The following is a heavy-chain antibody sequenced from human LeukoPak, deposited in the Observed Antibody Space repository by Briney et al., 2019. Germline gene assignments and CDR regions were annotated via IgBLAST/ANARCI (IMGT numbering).Heavy chain of an antibody. J-gene: IGHJ4*02. CDR1: GFTFSSYG. D-gene: IGHD5-18*01. V-gene: IGHV3-33*01. Sequence: GRSLRLSCAASGFTFSSYGVHWVRQAPGKGLEWVAVIWYDGSNKYYADSVKGRFTISRDNSKNTLYLQMNSLRAEDTAVYYCARDSGITDTAIEIDYWGQGTLVTVSS. CDR3: ARDSGITDTAIEIDY. CDR2: IWYDGSNK.